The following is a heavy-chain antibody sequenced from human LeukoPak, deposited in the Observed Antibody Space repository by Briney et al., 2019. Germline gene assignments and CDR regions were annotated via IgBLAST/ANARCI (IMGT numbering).Heavy chain of an antibody. V-gene: IGHV4-34*01. Sequence: SETLSLTCAVYGGSFSGYYWSWIRQPPGKGLEWIGEINHSGSTNYNPSLKSRVTISVDTSKNQLSLKLGSVTAADTAVYYCARSYSSGWYGWFDPWGQGTLVTVSS. CDR2: INHSGST. CDR1: GGSFSGYY. CDR3: ARSYSSGWYGWFDP. J-gene: IGHJ5*02. D-gene: IGHD6-19*01.